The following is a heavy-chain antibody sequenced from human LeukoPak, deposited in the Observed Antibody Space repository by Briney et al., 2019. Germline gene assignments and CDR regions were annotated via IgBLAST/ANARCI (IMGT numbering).Heavy chain of an antibody. Sequence: SVKVTCKCSGYTFTSYAMHWVRQPPAQGLEWMGWITRSGGTTYPEKFEGRVAITRDTYITTAYMDLSRRTSDDAAVYYYARDRHGDGCAHFDYWGQGTLVTVSS. CDR3: ARDRHGDGCAHFDY. V-gene: IGHV1-2*02. CDR2: ITRSGGT. J-gene: IGHJ4*02. D-gene: IGHD5-24*01. CDR1: GYTFTSYA.